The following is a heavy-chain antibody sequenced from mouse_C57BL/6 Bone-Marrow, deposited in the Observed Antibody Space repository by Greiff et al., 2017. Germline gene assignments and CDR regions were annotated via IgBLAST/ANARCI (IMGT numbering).Heavy chain of an antibody. CDR2: ISDGGSYT. J-gene: IGHJ4*01. CDR3: ARESYEDAMDY. V-gene: IGHV5-4*01. CDR1: GFTFSSYA. D-gene: IGHD1-1*01. Sequence: EVQLVESGGGLVKPGGSLKLSCAASGFTFSSYAMSWVRQTPEKRLEWVATISDGGSYTYYPDNVKGRFTISRDNAKNNLYLQMSHLKSEDTAMYYCARESYEDAMDYWGQGTSVTVSS.